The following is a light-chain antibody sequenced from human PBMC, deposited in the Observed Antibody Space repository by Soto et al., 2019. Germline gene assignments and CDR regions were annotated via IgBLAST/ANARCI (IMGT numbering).Light chain of an antibody. V-gene: IGLV4-69*01. J-gene: IGLJ2*01. Sequence: QLVLTQSPSASASLGASVKLTCTLSSGHSSYAIAWHQQQPEKGPRYLMKLNSDGSHSKGDGIPDRFSGSSSGAERYLTISSLQSEDEADYYCQTWGTDSWVFGGGTKLTVL. CDR2: LNSDGSH. CDR1: SGHSSYA. CDR3: QTWGTDSWV.